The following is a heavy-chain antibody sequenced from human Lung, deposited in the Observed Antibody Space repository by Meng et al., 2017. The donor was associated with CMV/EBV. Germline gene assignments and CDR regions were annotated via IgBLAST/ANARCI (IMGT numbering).Heavy chain of an antibody. J-gene: IGHJ5*02. D-gene: IGHD4-17*01. CDR1: GYTFITYY. V-gene: IGHV1-46*01. CDR2: INPDGGTT. CDR3: ARRTTGGKNWFDP. Sequence: ASXXVSXKASGYTFITYYIHWVRQAPGQGLEWMGRINPDGGTTTYSQKFQGGVTLTSDTSTNTVYMELSRLRYEDTAVYYCARRTTGGKNWFDPWGQGTLVTVSS.